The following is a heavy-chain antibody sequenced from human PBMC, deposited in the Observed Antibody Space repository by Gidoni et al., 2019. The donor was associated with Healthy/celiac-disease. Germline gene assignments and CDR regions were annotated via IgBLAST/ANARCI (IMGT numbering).Heavy chain of an antibody. Sequence: QVQLVESGGGVVQPGRSLSLSCAASGFTVSSYGMHWVRQAPGKGLEWVAVIWYDGSNKYYADSVKGRFTISRDNSKNTLYLQMNSLRAEDTAVYYCARDFSATVTSNFDYWGQGTLVTVSS. CDR1: GFTVSSYG. J-gene: IGHJ4*02. V-gene: IGHV3-33*01. D-gene: IGHD4-17*01. CDR2: IWYDGSNK. CDR3: ARDFSATVTSNFDY.